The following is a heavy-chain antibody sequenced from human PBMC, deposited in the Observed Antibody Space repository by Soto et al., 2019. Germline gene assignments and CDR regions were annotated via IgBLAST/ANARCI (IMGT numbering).Heavy chain of an antibody. CDR2: ISGTASRT. J-gene: IGHJ4*02. CDR1: GFTPTTTP. V-gene: IGHV3-23*01. Sequence: EVQLLESGGGLVLPGGSLRLSCAGSGFTPTTTPLSWVRQPPGKGLEWVTTISGTASRTYYVDSVNGRFFISRDNSKNTVALQLKNLTLDDTAVYYCATSFRYFDNWGQGTRVTVSS. D-gene: IGHD3-9*01. CDR3: ATSFRYFDN.